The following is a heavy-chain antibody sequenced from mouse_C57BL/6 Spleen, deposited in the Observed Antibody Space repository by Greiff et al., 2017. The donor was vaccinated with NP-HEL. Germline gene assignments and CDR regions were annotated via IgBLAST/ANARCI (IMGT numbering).Heavy chain of an antibody. D-gene: IGHD2-1*01. CDR1: GYTFTSYW. Sequence: VQLQQSGAELVRPGSSVKLSCKASGYTFTSYWMHWVKQRPIQGLEWIGNIDPSDSETHYNQKFKDKATLTVDKSSSTAYMQLSSLTSEDSAVYYCARNRYGNYLYYFDYWGQGTTLTVSS. CDR2: IDPSDSET. CDR3: ARNRYGNYLYYFDY. V-gene: IGHV1-52*01. J-gene: IGHJ2*01.